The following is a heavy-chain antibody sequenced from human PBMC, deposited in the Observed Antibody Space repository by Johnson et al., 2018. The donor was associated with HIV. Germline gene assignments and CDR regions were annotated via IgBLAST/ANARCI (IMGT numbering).Heavy chain of an antibody. D-gene: IGHD1-26*01. Sequence: VQLVESGGGVVQPGGSLRLSCAASGFTFSSYAMSWVRQAPGKGLEWVSAISGSGGSTYYADSVKGRFTISRDNSKNTLYLQMNSLRAEDTAVYYCAKDRTSGSYSDDAFDIWGQGTMVTVSS. V-gene: IGHV3-23*04. CDR1: GFTFSSYA. CDR2: ISGSGGST. CDR3: AKDRTSGSYSDDAFDI. J-gene: IGHJ3*02.